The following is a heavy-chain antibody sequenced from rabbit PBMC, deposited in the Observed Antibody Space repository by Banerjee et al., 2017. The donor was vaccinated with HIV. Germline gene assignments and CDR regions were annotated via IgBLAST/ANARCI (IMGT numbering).Heavy chain of an antibody. CDR1: GFSFSSGYD. V-gene: IGHV1S40*01. Sequence: QQLVESGGGLVKPGASLTLTCKASGFSFSSGYDMCWVRQAPGKGLEWIGCIYTGSGNTAYASWAKGRFTISKTSSTTVTLQMTSLTAADTATYFCARGPAGYGAYGYAYFNLWGPGTLVTVS. CDR3: ARGPAGYGAYGYAYFNL. CDR2: IYTGSGNT. J-gene: IGHJ4*01. D-gene: IGHD6-1*01.